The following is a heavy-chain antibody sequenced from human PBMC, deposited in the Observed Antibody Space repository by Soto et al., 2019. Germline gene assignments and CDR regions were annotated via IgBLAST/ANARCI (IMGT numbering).Heavy chain of an antibody. V-gene: IGHV4-59*01. CDR2: IYYSGST. CDR1: GGSISSYY. D-gene: IGHD1-7*01. J-gene: IGHJ5*02. CDR3: ARGEGTGTQNWFDP. Sequence: PSETLSLTCTVSGGSISSYYWSWIRQPPGKGLEWIGYIYYSGSTNYNPSLKSRVTISVDTSKNQFSLKLSSVTAADTAAYYCARGEGTGTQNWFDPWGQGTLVTVSS.